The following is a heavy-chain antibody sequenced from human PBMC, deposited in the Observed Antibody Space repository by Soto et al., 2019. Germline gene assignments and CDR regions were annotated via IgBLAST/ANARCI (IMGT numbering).Heavy chain of an antibody. Sequence: QVQLVESGGGVVQPGRSLRLSCAASGFTFSSYGMHWVRQAPGKGLEWVAVIWYDGSNKYYADSVKGRFTISRDNSKNNLYLQMNSLRAEDTAVYYRARDCAGYSSGWYQRGGFDYWGQGTLVTVSS. CDR1: GFTFSSYG. CDR2: IWYDGSNK. CDR3: ARDCAGYSSGWYQRGGFDY. J-gene: IGHJ4*02. D-gene: IGHD6-19*01. V-gene: IGHV3-33*01.